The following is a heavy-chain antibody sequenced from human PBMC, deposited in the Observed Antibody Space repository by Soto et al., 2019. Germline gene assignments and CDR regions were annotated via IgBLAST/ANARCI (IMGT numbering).Heavy chain of an antibody. CDR3: ASMVRGPTYYCCMDV. CDR2: IYPGDSDT. V-gene: IGHV5-51*01. Sequence: GESLKISCKGSGYSFTSYWIGWVRQMPGKGLEWMGIIYPGDSDTRYSPSFQGQVTISADKSISTAYLQWSSLKASDTAMYYCASMVRGPTYYCCMDVWGQGTTVTVS. CDR1: GYSFTSYW. D-gene: IGHD3-10*01. J-gene: IGHJ6*02.